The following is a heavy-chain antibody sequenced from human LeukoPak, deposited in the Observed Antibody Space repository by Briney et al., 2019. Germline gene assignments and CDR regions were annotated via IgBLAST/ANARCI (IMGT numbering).Heavy chain of an antibody. CDR3: ASVVVVAANDAFDI. V-gene: IGHV1-2*02. J-gene: IGHJ3*02. CDR1: GYTFTGYY. Sequence: ASVKVSCKASGYTFTGYYMHWVRQAPGQGLEWMGGINPNSGGTNYAQKFQGRVTMTRDTSISTAYMELSRLRSDDTAVYYCASVVVVAANDAFDIWGQGTMVTVSS. D-gene: IGHD2-15*01. CDR2: INPNSGGT.